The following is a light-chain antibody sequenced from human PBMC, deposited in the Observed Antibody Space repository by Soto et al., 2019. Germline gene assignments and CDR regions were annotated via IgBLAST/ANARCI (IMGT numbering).Light chain of an antibody. CDR2: DVT. CDR3: TSYTTSSTLV. J-gene: IGLJ2*01. CDR1: SSDIGTYNS. Sequence: QSALTQPASVSGSPGQSITISCTGTSSDIGTYNSVSWYQQHAGKVPKLMIYDVTNRPSGVSDRFSGSKSGNTASLTISGLQAEDEAHYYCTSYTTSSTLVFGGGTKLTVL. V-gene: IGLV2-14*01.